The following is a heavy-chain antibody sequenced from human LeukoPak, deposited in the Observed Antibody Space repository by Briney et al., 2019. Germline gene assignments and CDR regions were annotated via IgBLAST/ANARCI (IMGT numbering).Heavy chain of an antibody. CDR3: ARDGVSASSFLDY. CDR2: ISGYNGNT. D-gene: IGHD3-3*01. J-gene: IGHJ4*02. Sequence: ASVKDSCKASGYTFYNYGISWMRQAPGQGLEWMGWISGYNGNTKYLQNLQGRVTVTTDTSTSTAYMELRSLRSDDTAVYYCARDGVSASSFLDYWGQGTLVTVSS. V-gene: IGHV1-18*01. CDR1: GYTFYNYG.